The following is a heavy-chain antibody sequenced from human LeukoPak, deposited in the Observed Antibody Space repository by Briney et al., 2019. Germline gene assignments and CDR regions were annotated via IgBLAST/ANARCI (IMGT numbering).Heavy chain of an antibody. J-gene: IGHJ4*02. CDR2: MNPNSGNT. CDR1: GYTFTSYD. Sequence: ASVKVSCKASGYTFTSYDINWVRQATGQGLEGMGWMNPNSGNTGYAQKFQGRVTMTRNTSISTAYMELSSLRSEDTAVYYCAREGAVAGMLDYWGQGTLVTVSS. D-gene: IGHD6-19*01. CDR3: AREGAVAGMLDY. V-gene: IGHV1-8*01.